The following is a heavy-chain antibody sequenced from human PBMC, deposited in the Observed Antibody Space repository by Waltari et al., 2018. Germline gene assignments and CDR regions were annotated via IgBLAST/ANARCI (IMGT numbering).Heavy chain of an antibody. V-gene: IGHV4-38-2*02. D-gene: IGHD3-22*01. J-gene: IGHJ4*02. CDR2: IYQSGST. CDR1: GFTFSSYE. Sequence: GLVQPGGSLRLSCVASGFTFSSYEMNWVRQTPGMGLEWIGSIYQSGSTYYNPSLKSRVTITVDRSKNQFSLKLSSVTAADTGVYYCARELYYYDSSGYYPKIEFDYWGQGTLVTVSS. CDR3: ARELYYYDSSGYYPKIEFDY.